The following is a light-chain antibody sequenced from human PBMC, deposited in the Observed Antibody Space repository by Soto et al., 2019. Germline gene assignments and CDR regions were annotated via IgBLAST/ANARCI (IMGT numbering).Light chain of an antibody. CDR1: QGINNS. Sequence: DLQMTQSPSSLSASVGDSVTITCRASQGINNSLAWFQQKPGKVPVLLIYAASTLKPGVPSRFSGSGAGTDSKLTISSLQPEDFATYYCQKYYSAPRTFGQRTKVEIK. CDR3: QKYYSAPRT. V-gene: IGKV1-27*01. J-gene: IGKJ1*01. CDR2: AAS.